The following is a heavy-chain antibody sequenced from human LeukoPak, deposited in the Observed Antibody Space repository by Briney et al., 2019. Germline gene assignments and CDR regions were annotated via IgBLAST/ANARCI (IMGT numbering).Heavy chain of an antibody. Sequence: GASVKVSCKASGYTFTSYDINWVRQATGQGLEWMGWMNPNSGNTGYAQKFQGRVTITRNTSISTAYMELSSLRSEDTAVYYCARSGIVATRRGHNWFDPWGQGTLVTVSS. CDR2: MNPNSGNT. CDR3: ARSGIVATRRGHNWFDP. J-gene: IGHJ5*02. V-gene: IGHV1-8*03. D-gene: IGHD5-12*01. CDR1: GYTFTSYD.